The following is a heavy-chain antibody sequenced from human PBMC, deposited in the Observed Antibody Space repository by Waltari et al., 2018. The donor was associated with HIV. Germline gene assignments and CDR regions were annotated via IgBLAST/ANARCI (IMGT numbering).Heavy chain of an antibody. D-gene: IGHD3-3*01. CDR3: ARGLGYDFWSGINPYWYFDL. V-gene: IGHV4-34*01. Sequence: QVQLQQWGAGLLKPSETLSLTCAVYGGSFSGYYWSWIRQPPGKGLEWIGEINHSGSTNYNPSLKSRVTISVDTSKNQFSLKLSSVTAADTAVYYCARGLGYDFWSGINPYWYFDLWGRGTLVTVSS. J-gene: IGHJ2*01. CDR1: GGSFSGYY. CDR2: INHSGST.